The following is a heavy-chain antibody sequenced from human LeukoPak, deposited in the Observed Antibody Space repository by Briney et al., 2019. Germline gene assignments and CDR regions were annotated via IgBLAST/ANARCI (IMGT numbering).Heavy chain of an antibody. V-gene: IGHV3-48*01. CDR3: ARESYYYDSTPSDY. J-gene: IGHJ4*02. CDR1: GFTFSSYS. Sequence: GGSLRLSCAASGFTFSSYSTNWVRQAPGKGLEWVSYISSSSSTIYYADSVKGRFTISRDNAKNSLYLQMNSLRAEDTAVYYCARESYYYDSTPSDYWGQGTLVTVSS. D-gene: IGHD3-22*01. CDR2: ISSSSSTI.